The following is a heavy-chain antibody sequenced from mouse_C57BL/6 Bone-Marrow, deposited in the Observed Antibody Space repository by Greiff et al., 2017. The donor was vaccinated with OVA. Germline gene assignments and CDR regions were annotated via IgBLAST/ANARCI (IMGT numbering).Heavy chain of an antibody. J-gene: IGHJ4*01. CDR2: FYPGSGSI. Sequence: VQGVESGAELVKPGASVKLSCKASGYTFTEYTIHWVKQRSGQGLEWIGWFYPGSGSIKYNEKFKDKATLTADKSSSTVYMELSRLTSEDSAVYFCARHEGLRKGLYAMDYWGQGTSVTVSS. CDR1: GYTFTEYT. V-gene: IGHV1-62-2*01. D-gene: IGHD3-1*01. CDR3: ARHEGLRKGLYAMDY.